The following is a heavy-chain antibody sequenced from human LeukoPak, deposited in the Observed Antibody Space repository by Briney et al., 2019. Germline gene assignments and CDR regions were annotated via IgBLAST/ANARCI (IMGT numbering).Heavy chain of an antibody. CDR2: IKQDGSEK. CDR3: ARRGTIAVPVFWFDP. V-gene: IGHV3-7*01. CDR1: RFTFSDYY. D-gene: IGHD6-19*01. J-gene: IGHJ5*02. Sequence: GGSLRLSCAASRFTFSDYYMSWIRQAPGKGLEWVAHIKQDGSEKYYLDSLEGRFTISRDNAKNSVYLQINWLRAEDSAVYYCARRGTIAVPVFWFDPWGQGSLVVVSS.